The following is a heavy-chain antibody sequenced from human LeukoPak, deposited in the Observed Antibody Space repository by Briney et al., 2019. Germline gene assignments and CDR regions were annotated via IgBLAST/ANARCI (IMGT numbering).Heavy chain of an antibody. Sequence: VASVKVSCKASGYTFTSYGISWVRQAPGQGLEWMGGIIPIFGTANYAQKFQGRVTITADESTSTAYMELSSLRSEDTAVYYCARARDGYKMGHYFDYWGQGTLVTVSS. J-gene: IGHJ4*02. V-gene: IGHV1-69*13. CDR2: IIPIFGTA. CDR1: GYTFTSYG. CDR3: ARARDGYKMGHYFDY. D-gene: IGHD5-24*01.